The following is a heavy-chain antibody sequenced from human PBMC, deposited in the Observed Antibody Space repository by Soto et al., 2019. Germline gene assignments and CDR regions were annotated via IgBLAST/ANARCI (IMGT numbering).Heavy chain of an antibody. D-gene: IGHD6-13*01. CDR1: GGSISSSSYY. CDR3: ARFYSSSWPEGRVGMSV. V-gene: IGHV4-39*01. Sequence: QLQLQESGPGLVKPSETLSLTCTVSGGSISSSSYYWGWIRQPPGKGLEWIGSIYYSGSTYYNPSLKSRVTISVDTSKNQFSLKLSSVTAADTAVYYCARFYSSSWPEGRVGMSVWGQGTLVTVSS. J-gene: IGHJ4*02. CDR2: IYYSGST.